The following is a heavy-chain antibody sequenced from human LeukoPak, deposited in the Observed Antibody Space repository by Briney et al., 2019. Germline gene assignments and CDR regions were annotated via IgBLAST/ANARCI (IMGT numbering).Heavy chain of an antibody. CDR3: ARRGFSSPLFAFDI. D-gene: IGHD3-22*01. V-gene: IGHV1-2*02. CDR2: INPNSGGT. Sequence: GASVKVSCKASGYTFTGYYMHWVRQAPGQGLEWMGWINPNSGGTNYAQKFQGRVTMTRDTSISTAYMELSRLRSDDTAVFYCARRGFSSPLFAFDIWGQGTMVTVSS. J-gene: IGHJ3*02. CDR1: GYTFTGYY.